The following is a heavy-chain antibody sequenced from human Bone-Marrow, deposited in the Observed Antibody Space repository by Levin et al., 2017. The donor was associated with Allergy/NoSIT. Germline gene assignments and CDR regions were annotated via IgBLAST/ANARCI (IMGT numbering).Heavy chain of an antibody. CDR3: ARDREKLTMVQGVIYY. CDR1: GYTFTSYG. Sequence: AGESLKISCKASGYTFTSYGISWVRQAPGQGLEWMGWISAYNGNTNYAQKLQGRVTMTTDTSTSTAYMELRSLRSDDTAVYYCARDREKLTMVQGVIYYWGQGTLVTVSS. V-gene: IGHV1-18*01. D-gene: IGHD3-10*01. CDR2: ISAYNGNT. J-gene: IGHJ4*02.